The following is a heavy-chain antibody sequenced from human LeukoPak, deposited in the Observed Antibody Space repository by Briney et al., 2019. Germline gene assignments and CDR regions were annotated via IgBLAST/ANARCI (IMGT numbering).Heavy chain of an antibody. V-gene: IGHV3-48*03. CDR3: ARDGDYDSSGYYYVNWFDP. Sequence: PGGSLRLSCAASGFTFSSYEMNWVRQAPGKGLEWVSYILNSGTTTYYADSVKGRFTISRDNAKNSLYLQMNSLRAEDTAVYYCARDGDYDSSGYYYVNWFDPWGQGTLVTVSS. J-gene: IGHJ5*02. D-gene: IGHD3-22*01. CDR1: GFTFSSYE. CDR2: ILNSGTTT.